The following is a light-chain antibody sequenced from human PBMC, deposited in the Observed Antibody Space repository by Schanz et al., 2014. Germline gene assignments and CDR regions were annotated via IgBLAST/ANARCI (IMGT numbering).Light chain of an antibody. CDR2: GAS. CDR1: ESVNVN. CDR3: QQYGSSPWT. V-gene: IGKV3-15*01. J-gene: IGKJ1*01. Sequence: ETVMTQSPATLSVSPGDRATLSCRASESVNVNLAWYQQKPGQAPRLLIYGASTRATAFPARFSGSGSGTEFTLTISSLQSEDFAVYYCQQYGSSPWTFGQGTKVEIK.